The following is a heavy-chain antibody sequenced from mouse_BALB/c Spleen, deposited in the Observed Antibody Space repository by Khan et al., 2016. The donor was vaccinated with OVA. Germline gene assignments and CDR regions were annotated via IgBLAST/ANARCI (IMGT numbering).Heavy chain of an antibody. V-gene: IGHV9-3-1*01. CDR2: INTYTGEP. D-gene: IGHD1-1*01. CDR3: ARPHYFSYVMVY. Sequence: QVQLKESGPELKKPGETVKISCKASGYTFRSFGMNWVKQAPGKGLKWMGWINTYTGEPTYADDFKGRYVFSLETSASTAYLQINNLKNEDTATYFCARPHYFSYVMVYWGQGTSVTVSS. J-gene: IGHJ4*01. CDR1: GYTFRSFG.